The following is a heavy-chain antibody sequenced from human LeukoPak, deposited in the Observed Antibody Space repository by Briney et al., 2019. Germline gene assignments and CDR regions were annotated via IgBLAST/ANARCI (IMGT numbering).Heavy chain of an antibody. CDR2: IYPGDSDT. Sequence: GESLKISCQGSGYSSSRYWIGWVRQMPGKGLERMGIIYPGDSDTRYSPSFQGHVTISADKSISTSYLQWSSLKASDTAMYFCARQAYSSGHDAFDFWGQGTMVTVSS. J-gene: IGHJ3*01. V-gene: IGHV5-51*01. CDR1: GYSSSRYW. D-gene: IGHD6-19*01. CDR3: ARQAYSSGHDAFDF.